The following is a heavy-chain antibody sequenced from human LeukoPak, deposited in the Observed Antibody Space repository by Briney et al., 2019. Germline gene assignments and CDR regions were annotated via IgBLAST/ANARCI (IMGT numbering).Heavy chain of an antibody. J-gene: IGHJ4*02. CDR3: ARESGAFCPFGF. CDR1: GGSILTTNW. Sequence: SETLSLTCAVSGGSILTTNWRSWVRQPPGKGLEWTGEVHLSGASNYNPSLKSRVTMSIDNSKNQLSLKLTSVTAADTAIYYCARESGAFCPFGFWGQGTLVTVSS. D-gene: IGHD1-26*01. V-gene: IGHV4-4*02. CDR2: VHLSGAS.